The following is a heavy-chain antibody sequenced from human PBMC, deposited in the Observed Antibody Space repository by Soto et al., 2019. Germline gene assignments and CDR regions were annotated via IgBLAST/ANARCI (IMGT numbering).Heavy chain of an antibody. V-gene: IGHV4-59*01. CDR2: IYYSGST. Sequence: TSETLSLTCTVSGGSISSYYWSWIRQPPGKGLEWIGYIYYSGSTNYNPSLKSRVTISVDTSKNQFSLKLSSVTAADTAVYYCAREKDYGDPFDYWGQGTLVTVSS. CDR3: AREKDYGDPFDY. J-gene: IGHJ4*02. CDR1: GGSISSYY. D-gene: IGHD4-17*01.